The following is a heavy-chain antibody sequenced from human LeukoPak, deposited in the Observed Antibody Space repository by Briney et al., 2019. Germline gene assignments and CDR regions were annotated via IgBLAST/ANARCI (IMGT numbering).Heavy chain of an antibody. D-gene: IGHD6-6*01. CDR2: IYPSGNT. CDR1: GASISSGNYY. J-gene: IGHJ5*02. V-gene: IGHV4-61*02. Sequence: SETLSLTCTVSGASISSGNYYWSWIRKPAGKELEWIGRIYPSGNTDYNPSLKSRVTMSLDTSKNQFSLKLSSVTAADTAIYYCARNVPYGSSSRSRVDPWGQGTLVTVSS. CDR3: ARNVPYGSSSRSRVDP.